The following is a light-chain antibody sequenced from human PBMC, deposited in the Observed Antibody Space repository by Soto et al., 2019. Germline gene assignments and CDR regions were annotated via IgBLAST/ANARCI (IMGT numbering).Light chain of an antibody. CDR1: SSDVGAYNY. CDR3: SSYTSSSTV. Sequence: QSVLTQPASVSGSPGQSITISCTGSSSDVGAYNYVSWYQHHPGRAPKLMIFDVSNRPSGVSNRFSGSKSGNTASLTISGLQDEDEADYYCSSYTSSSTVFGGGTQLTVL. CDR2: DVS. V-gene: IGLV2-14*03. J-gene: IGLJ2*01.